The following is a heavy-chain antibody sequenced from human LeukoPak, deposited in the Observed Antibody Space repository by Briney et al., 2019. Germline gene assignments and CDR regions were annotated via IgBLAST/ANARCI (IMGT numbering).Heavy chain of an antibody. Sequence: PGGSLRLSCAASGFTVSSSYMSWVRQAPGKGLEWVSVIHSGGKTYYADSVKGRFSISRDNSKNTLNLQMNSLRAQDTAVYYCTRDLNRGGSCWGQGALVTVSS. D-gene: IGHD2-15*01. CDR3: TRDLNRGGSC. V-gene: IGHV3-53*01. J-gene: IGHJ4*02. CDR2: IHSGGKT. CDR1: GFTVSSSY.